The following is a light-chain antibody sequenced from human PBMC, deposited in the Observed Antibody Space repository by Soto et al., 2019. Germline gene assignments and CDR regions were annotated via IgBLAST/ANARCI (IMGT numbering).Light chain of an antibody. CDR3: QAYDYSLTAFV. Sequence: QSALTQPASVSGSPGQSITISCTGTSSDVGGYNYVSWYQQYPGKAPKLIIYEVNKRPSGVPERFSGSKSGTSASLAITGLQAEDEADYYCQAYDYSLTAFVFGGGTKLTVL. V-gene: IGLV2-14*01. J-gene: IGLJ3*02. CDR1: SSDVGGYNY. CDR2: EVN.